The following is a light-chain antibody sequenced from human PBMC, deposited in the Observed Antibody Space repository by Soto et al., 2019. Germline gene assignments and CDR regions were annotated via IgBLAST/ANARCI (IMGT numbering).Light chain of an antibody. CDR3: QQYGDSLLT. Sequence: EIVLTQSPGTLSLSPGERATLSCRASQSVTSSYLAWYQRKPGQAPRLLIYGASSRATGIPDRFSGSGSGTYFSLTSSRLEPEDFAIYDCQQYGDSLLTFGGGTRVEMK. J-gene: IGKJ4*01. CDR1: QSVTSSY. CDR2: GAS. V-gene: IGKV3-20*01.